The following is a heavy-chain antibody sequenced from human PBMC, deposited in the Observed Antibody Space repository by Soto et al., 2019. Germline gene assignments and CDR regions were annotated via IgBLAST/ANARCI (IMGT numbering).Heavy chain of an antibody. CDR1: GYTFTSYY. CDR3: ARGNDFWSGYYPNAEYFQH. Sequence: XSVKVSCKASGYTFTSYYMHWVRQSPGQGLEWMGIINPSGGSTSYAQKFQGRVTMTRDTSTSTVYMELSSLRSEDTAVYYCARGNDFWSGYYPNAEYFQHWGQGTLVNVS. V-gene: IGHV1-46*01. CDR2: INPSGGST. J-gene: IGHJ1*01. D-gene: IGHD3-3*01.